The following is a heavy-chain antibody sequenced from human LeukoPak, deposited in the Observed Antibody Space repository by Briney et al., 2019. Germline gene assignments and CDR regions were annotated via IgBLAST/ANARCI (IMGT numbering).Heavy chain of an antibody. Sequence: ASVKVSCKASGYTFTSYGISWVRQAPGQGLEWMGWISAYNGNTNYAQKLRGRVTMTTDTSTSTAYMELRSLRSDDTAVYYCARDGYSSGWYPFDIWGQGTMVTVSS. V-gene: IGHV1-18*01. J-gene: IGHJ3*02. D-gene: IGHD6-19*01. CDR2: ISAYNGNT. CDR1: GYTFTSYG. CDR3: ARDGYSSGWYPFDI.